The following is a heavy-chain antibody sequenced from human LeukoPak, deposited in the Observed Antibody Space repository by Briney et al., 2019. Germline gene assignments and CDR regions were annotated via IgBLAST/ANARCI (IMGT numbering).Heavy chain of an antibody. Sequence: SETLSLTCAVDGGSFSGYYWRWVRQPPGKGLEWVGEINHSGSTNYNPSLKSGVTISVETSKNQFSLKLSSVTAADTAVYYCARGRRYTGYDYTLSWFDPWGQGTLVTVPS. CDR1: GGSFSGYY. D-gene: IGHD5-12*01. CDR2: INHSGST. J-gene: IGHJ5*02. CDR3: ARGRRYTGYDYTLSWFDP. V-gene: IGHV4-34*01.